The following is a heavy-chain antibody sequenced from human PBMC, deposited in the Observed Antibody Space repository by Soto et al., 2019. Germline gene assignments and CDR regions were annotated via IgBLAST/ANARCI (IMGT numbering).Heavy chain of an antibody. Sequence: SETLSLTCTVSGGSISNYYWSWIRQPPGKGLEWIVYIYHSGSTNYNPSLKSRVTISVDTSKNQFSLKLSSVTAADTAVYYCARHAGGYYYYGMDVWGQGTTVTVSS. CDR1: GGSISNYY. D-gene: IGHD2-15*01. CDR3: ARHAGGYYYYGMDV. J-gene: IGHJ6*02. CDR2: IYHSGST. V-gene: IGHV4-59*08.